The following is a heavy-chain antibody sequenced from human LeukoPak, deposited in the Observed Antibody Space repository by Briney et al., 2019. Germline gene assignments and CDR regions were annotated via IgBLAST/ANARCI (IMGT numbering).Heavy chain of an antibody. J-gene: IGHJ3*02. CDR1: GFTFDDYA. V-gene: IGHV3-43D*03. CDR3: AKASIGYCSSTSCYVGAFDI. Sequence: GGSLRLSCAASGFTFDDYAMHWVRQAPGKGLEWVSLISWDGGSTYYADSVKGRFTISRDNSKNSLYLQMNSLRAEDTALYYCAKASIGYCSSTSCYVGAFDIWGQGTMVTVSS. CDR2: ISWDGGST. D-gene: IGHD2-2*01.